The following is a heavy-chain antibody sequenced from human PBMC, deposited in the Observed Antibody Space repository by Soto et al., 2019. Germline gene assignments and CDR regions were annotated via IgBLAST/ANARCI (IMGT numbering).Heavy chain of an antibody. CDR1: GGSISSSSYY. CDR3: ASHEPDGAFDI. Sequence: SENLSLTCTVSGGSISSSSYYWGWIRQPPGKGLEWIGSIYYSGSTYYNPSLKSRVTISVDTSKNQFSLKLSSVTAADTAVYYCASHEPDGAFDIWGQGTMVTVSS. CDR2: IYYSGST. J-gene: IGHJ3*02. V-gene: IGHV4-39*01.